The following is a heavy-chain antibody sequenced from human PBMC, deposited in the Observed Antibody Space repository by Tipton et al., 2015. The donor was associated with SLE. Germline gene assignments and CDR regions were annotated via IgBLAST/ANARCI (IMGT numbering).Heavy chain of an antibody. J-gene: IGHJ5*02. CDR1: GGSVSSSSSY. V-gene: IGHV4-39*07. CDR2: IYYRGGT. CDR3: ARHTHFYEFWSDDP. Sequence: LRLSCTVSGGSVSSSSSYWGWIRQPPGQGLEWIGSIYYRGGTHYNPSLKSRVTVSVDTSNNQFSLKVNSATAADTAVYYCARHTHFYEFWSDDPWGQGTLVIVSS. D-gene: IGHD3-3*01.